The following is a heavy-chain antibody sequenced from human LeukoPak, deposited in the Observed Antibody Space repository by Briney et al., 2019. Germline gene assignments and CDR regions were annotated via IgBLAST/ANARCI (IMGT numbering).Heavy chain of an antibody. CDR2: IIPILGIA. CDR1: GGTFSSYA. D-gene: IGHD3-10*01. V-gene: IGHV1-69*04. CDR3: ARAISSYGSGDNWFDP. J-gene: IGHJ5*02. Sequence: ASVKVSCKAPGGTFSSYAISWVRQAPGQGLEWMGRIIPILGIANYAQKFQGRVTITADKSTSTAYMELSSLRSEDTAVYYCARAISSYGSGDNWFDPWGQGTLVTVSS.